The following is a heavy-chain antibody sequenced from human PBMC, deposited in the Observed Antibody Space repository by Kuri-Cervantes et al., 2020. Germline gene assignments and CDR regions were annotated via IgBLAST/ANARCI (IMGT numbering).Heavy chain of an antibody. Sequence: GGSLRLSCAASGFTVSSNYMSWVRQAPGKGLEWVSVIYSGGSTYYADSVKGRFTISRDNSKNTLYLQMNSLRGEDTAVYFCARDLRKLGYMDVWGKGATVTVSS. D-gene: IGHD7-27*01. CDR1: GFTVSSNY. CDR2: IYSGGST. J-gene: IGHJ6*03. V-gene: IGHV3-53*05. CDR3: ARDLRKLGYMDV.